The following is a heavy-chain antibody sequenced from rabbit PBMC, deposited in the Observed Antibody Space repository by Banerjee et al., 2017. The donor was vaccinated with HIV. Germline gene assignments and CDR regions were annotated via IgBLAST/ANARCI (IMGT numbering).Heavy chain of an antibody. V-gene: IGHV1S47*01. Sequence: GKGLEWIGIIYGGKGSADYASWVNGRFTISSDNAQNTVTLQMTSLTAADTATYFCTRNGMDLWGPGTLVTVS. J-gene: IGHJ6*01. CDR3: TRNGMDL. CDR2: IYGGKGSA.